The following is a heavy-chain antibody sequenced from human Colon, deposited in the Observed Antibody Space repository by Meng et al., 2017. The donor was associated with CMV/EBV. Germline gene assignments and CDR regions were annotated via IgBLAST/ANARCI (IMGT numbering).Heavy chain of an antibody. D-gene: IGHD6-19*01. CDR2: VTGSGALT. J-gene: IGHJ4*02. CDR3: ARDHGWGYSSGWSDC. V-gene: IGHV3-23*01. Sequence: GGSLRLSCTASGFTFNDYALSWVRQTPGKGLQWVSAVTGSGALTYYADSVKGRFTISRDNSNNNLYLQMNSLRAADTAVYYCARDHGWGYSSGWSDCWGQGTLVTVSS. CDR1: GFTFNDYA.